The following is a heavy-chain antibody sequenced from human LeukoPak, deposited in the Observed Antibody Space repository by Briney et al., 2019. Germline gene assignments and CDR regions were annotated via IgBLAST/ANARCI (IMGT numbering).Heavy chain of an antibody. D-gene: IGHD4-23*01. V-gene: IGHV4-61*02. J-gene: IGHJ6*03. CDR3: ARREPHGDYGGKIRYYYYMDV. CDR2: IYSSGST. CDR1: GASISSPTYY. Sequence: PSETLSLTCTVSGASISSPTYYWSWIRQPAGKGLEWIGRIYSSGSTNYNPSLTSRVTMSVDTSKNEFSLKLSSMAAADTAVYYCARREPHGDYGGKIRYYYYMDVWGKKTGITISS.